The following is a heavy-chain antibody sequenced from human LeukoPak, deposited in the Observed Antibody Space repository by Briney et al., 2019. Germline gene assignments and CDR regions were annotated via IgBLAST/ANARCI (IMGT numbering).Heavy chain of an antibody. V-gene: IGHV3-53*01. CDR1: GFIVSSNY. J-gene: IGHJ4*02. D-gene: IGHD6-13*01. CDR3: ARAATLAGSFDY. CDR2: IYSGGST. Sequence: PGGSLRLSCAASGFIVSSNYMSWVRQAPRKGLEWVSTIYSGGSTYYADSVKGRFTISRDNSQNTLYLQMNSLRAEDTAVYYCARAATLAGSFDYWGQGTLVTVSA.